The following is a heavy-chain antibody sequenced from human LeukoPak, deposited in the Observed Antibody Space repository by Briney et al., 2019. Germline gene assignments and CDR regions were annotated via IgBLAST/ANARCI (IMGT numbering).Heavy chain of an antibody. CDR1: GGSISSSSYY. D-gene: IGHD4-23*01. J-gene: IGHJ3*01. CDR2: IYYSGTT. CDR3: VRRGSFTVAKDDVFDV. Sequence: KPSETLSLTCTVSGGSISSSSYYWGWIRQPPGKGLEWIGYIYYSGTTYYSSSLKSRLFISVDTSQNQFSLKLSSLTSADTAVYYCVRRGSFTVAKDDVFDVWGQGTLVTVSS. V-gene: IGHV4-30-4*08.